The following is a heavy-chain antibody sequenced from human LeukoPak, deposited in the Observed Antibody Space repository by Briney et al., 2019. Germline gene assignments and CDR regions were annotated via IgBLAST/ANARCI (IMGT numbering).Heavy chain of an antibody. CDR2: ISYDGSNK. Sequence: GGSLRLSCAASGFTLSSYAMHWVRQAPGKGLEWVAVISYDGSNKYYADSVKGRFIISRDNSKNTLYLQMNSLRAEDTAVYYCAKDNGYSYGYPDYWGQGTLVSVSS. V-gene: IGHV3-30*04. CDR3: AKDNGYSYGYPDY. CDR1: GFTLSSYA. D-gene: IGHD5-18*01. J-gene: IGHJ4*02.